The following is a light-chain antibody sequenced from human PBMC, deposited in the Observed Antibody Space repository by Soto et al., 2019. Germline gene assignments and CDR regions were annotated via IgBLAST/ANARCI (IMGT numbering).Light chain of an antibody. CDR2: DVS. CDR3: SSYTSSSTYV. CDR1: SSNVGNYNY. Sequence: QSALTQPASVSGSPGQSITISCTGTSSNVGNYNYVSWYQQHPGKAPKLMIHDVSNRPSGVSNRFSDSKSGNTASLTISGLQAEDEADYYCSSYTSSSTYVFGTGTKLTVL. J-gene: IGLJ1*01. V-gene: IGLV2-14*01.